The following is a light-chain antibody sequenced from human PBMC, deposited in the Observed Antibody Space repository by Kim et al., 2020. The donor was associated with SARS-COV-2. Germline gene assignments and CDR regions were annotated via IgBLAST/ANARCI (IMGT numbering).Light chain of an antibody. Sequence: EIVLTQSPATLSLSPGERATLSCRASQNVNNYLACYQQKHGQAARLLIYDVSTRTTGIPAKLSGSGAVTDFTLTISSLEAEDFAVYYCHQRSNWPPLTFGGGTQVDIK. CDR3: HQRSNWPPLT. V-gene: IGKV3-11*01. J-gene: IGKJ4*01. CDR2: DVS. CDR1: QNVNNY.